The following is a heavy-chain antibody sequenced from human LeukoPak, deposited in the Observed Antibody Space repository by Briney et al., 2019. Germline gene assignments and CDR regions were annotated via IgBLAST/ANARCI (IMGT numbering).Heavy chain of an antibody. Sequence: GGSLRLSCAASGFIFSSYAMSWVRQAPGKGLEWVSGISGSGGSTYYADSVKGRCTISRDNSKNTLYLQMNSLRAEDTAVYYCARDLEWELLVAFDIWGQGTMVTVSS. CDR1: GFIFSSYA. J-gene: IGHJ3*02. CDR2: ISGSGGST. D-gene: IGHD1-26*01. CDR3: ARDLEWELLVAFDI. V-gene: IGHV3-23*01.